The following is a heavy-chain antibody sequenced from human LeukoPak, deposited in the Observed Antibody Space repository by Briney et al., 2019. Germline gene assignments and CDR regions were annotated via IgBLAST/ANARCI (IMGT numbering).Heavy chain of an antibody. D-gene: IGHD2-2*01. CDR1: GFTFSSYW. J-gene: IGHJ4*02. V-gene: IGHV3-7*03. CDR3: ARDHRSSLPDY. Sequence: GGSLRLSCAASGFTFSSYWMSWVRQTPGKGLQWVANIKQDGSERYYVDSVKGRFTISRDDAKKSLYLQMNSLRAEDTAVYYCARDHRSSLPDYWGQGTLVTVSS. CDR2: IKQDGSER.